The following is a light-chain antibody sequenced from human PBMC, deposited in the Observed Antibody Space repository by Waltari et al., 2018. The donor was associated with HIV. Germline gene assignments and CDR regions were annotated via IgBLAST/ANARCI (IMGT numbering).Light chain of an antibody. CDR3: TSFTTTTAWV. CDR2: DVT. V-gene: IGLV2-14*03. Sequence: QSALTQPASVSGSLGQSLTFSCTGTSSDIGGSDYVSWYQQHPGEAPKIIIYDVTNRPSGISDRFSGSKSGDTASLTISGLQAEDEADYYCTSFTTTTAWVFGGGTKLTVL. J-gene: IGLJ3*02. CDR1: SSDIGGSDY.